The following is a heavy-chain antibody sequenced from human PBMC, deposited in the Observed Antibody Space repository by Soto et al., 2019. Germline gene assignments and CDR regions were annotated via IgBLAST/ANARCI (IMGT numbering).Heavy chain of an antibody. CDR1: GVTFSRYL. Sequence: QVQLVQSGAEVKKPGSSVKVSCKTSGVTFSRYLISWVRQAPGQGPEWMGGLIPIMGPPNYAQRFQGRVTITADESTSTAYMELTSLRSGDTAVYFCATGSGTYFNLFYFAYWGQGTLVTVTS. CDR2: LIPIMGPP. J-gene: IGHJ4*02. D-gene: IGHD3-10*01. CDR3: ATGSGTYFNLFYFAY. V-gene: IGHV1-69*01.